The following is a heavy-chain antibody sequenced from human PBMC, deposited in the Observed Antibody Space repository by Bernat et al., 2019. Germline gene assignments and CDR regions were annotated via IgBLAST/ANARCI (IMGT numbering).Heavy chain of an antibody. CDR2: IYSGGST. CDR1: GFTVSSNY. CDR3: ASEFTYYYGSGSYGDAFDI. V-gene: IGHV3-53*05. Sequence: EVQLVETGGGLIQPGGSLRLSCAASGFTVSSNYMSWVRHAPGKGLEWVSVIYSGGSTYYADSVKGRFTISRDNSKNTLYLQMNSLRAEDTAVYYCASEFTYYYGSGSYGDAFDIWGQGTMVTVSS. J-gene: IGHJ3*02. D-gene: IGHD3-10*01.